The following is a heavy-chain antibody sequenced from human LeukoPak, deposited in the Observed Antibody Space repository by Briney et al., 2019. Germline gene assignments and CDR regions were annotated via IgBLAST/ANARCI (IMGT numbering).Heavy chain of an antibody. Sequence: PGGSLRLSCAASGFTFSPYNMNWVRQAPGKGLEWISYISSSSSTISYADSVKGRFTISRDNAENSLYLQMNSLRAEDTAVYYCASLDAVGGSAYWGQGTLVTVSS. CDR2: ISSSSSTI. CDR1: GFTFSPYN. CDR3: ASLDAVGGSAY. J-gene: IGHJ4*02. V-gene: IGHV3-48*01. D-gene: IGHD2-15*01.